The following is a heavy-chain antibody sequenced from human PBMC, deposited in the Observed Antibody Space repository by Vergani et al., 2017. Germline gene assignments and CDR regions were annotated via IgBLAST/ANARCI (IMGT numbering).Heavy chain of an antibody. CDR2: IIPIFGTA. CDR3: AADLFPYSGSYYARDY. D-gene: IGHD1-26*01. J-gene: IGHJ4*02. Sequence: QVQLVQSGAEVKKPGSSVKVSCKASGGTFSSYAISWVRQAPGQGLEWMGRIIPIFGTANYAQKFQGRVTITADESTSTAYMELSSLRSEDTAVYYCAADLFPYSGSYYARDYWGQGTLVTVSS. V-gene: IGHV1-69*18. CDR1: GGTFSSYA.